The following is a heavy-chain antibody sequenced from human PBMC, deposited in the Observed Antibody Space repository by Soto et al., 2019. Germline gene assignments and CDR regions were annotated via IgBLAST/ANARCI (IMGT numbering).Heavy chain of an antibody. D-gene: IGHD2-2*01. J-gene: IGHJ5*02. CDR1: GYSFTSYW. CDR3: AKRGKESTRSFWFDP. CDR2: IYPGDSDT. Sequence: PGESLKISCKSSGYSFTSYWIAWVRQMPGKGLEWMGIIYPGDSDTRYSPSFQGQVTISVDKSISTAYLQWSSLKASDTAIYYCAKRGKESTRSFWFDPWGRGTLVTVSS. V-gene: IGHV5-51*01.